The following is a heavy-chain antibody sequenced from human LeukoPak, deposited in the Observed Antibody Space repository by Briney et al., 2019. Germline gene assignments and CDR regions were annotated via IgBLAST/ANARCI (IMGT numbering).Heavy chain of an antibody. D-gene: IGHD3-3*01. V-gene: IGHV3-7*01. CDR3: ARDASAYY. J-gene: IGHJ4*02. CDR2: IKPDGSEK. Sequence: GGSLRLSCAASGFTFSSYSMNWVRQAPGKGLEWVATIKPDGSEKYYVDSVKGRFTISRDNAKRSLYLQMDSLRAEDTAVYYCARDASAYYWGQGTLVTVSS. CDR1: GFTFSSYS.